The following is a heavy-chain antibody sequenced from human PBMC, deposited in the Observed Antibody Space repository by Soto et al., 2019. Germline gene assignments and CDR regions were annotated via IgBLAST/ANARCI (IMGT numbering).Heavy chain of an antibody. J-gene: IGHJ6*02. CDR3: GRGTVFGVDTYYYRMDV. Sequence: SETLSITCAVYGGSFSGYYWCWILQPPGKGLEWIGEINHSGSTNYNPSLKSRVTISVDTSKNQFSLKLSSVTAADTAVYYCGRGTVFGVDTYYYRMDVWGQGTTVTVSS. CDR2: INHSGST. CDR1: GGSFSGYY. D-gene: IGHD3-3*01. V-gene: IGHV4-34*01.